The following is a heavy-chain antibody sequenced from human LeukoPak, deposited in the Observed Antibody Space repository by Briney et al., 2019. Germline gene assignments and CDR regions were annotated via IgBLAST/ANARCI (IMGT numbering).Heavy chain of an antibody. D-gene: IGHD3-22*01. J-gene: IGHJ3*02. CDR2: IIPIFGTA. CDR1: GGTFSSYA. Sequence: SVKVSCKASGGTFSSYAISWVRQAPGQGLEWMGGIIPIFGTANYAQKFQGRVTITADKSTSTAYMELSSLRSEDTAVYYCASRTDSSGYYYNRPDAFDIWGQGTMVTVSS. CDR3: ASRTDSSGYYYNRPDAFDI. V-gene: IGHV1-69*06.